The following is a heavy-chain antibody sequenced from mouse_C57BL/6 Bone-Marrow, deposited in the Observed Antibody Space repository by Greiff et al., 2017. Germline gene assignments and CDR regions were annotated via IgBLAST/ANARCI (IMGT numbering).Heavy chain of an antibody. CDR2: IYPRSGNT. D-gene: IGHD2-4*01. J-gene: IGHJ3*01. CDR1: GYTFTSYG. V-gene: IGHV1-81*01. CDR3: ARDDYDYDGAPFAY. Sequence: QVQLKQSGAELARPGASVKLSCKASGYTFTSYGISWVKQRTGQGLEWIGEIYPRSGNTYYNEKFKGKATLTADKSSSTAYMELRSLTSEDSAVDFCARDDYDYDGAPFAYWGQGTLVTVAA.